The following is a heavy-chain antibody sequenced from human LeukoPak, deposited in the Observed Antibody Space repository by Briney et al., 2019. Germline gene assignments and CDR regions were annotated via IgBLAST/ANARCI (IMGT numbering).Heavy chain of an antibody. D-gene: IGHD3-10*01. J-gene: IGHJ4*02. V-gene: IGHV4-34*12. Sequence: SETLSLTCAVYGGSFSGYYWSWIRQPPGKGLEWIGEIIHSGSTNYNPSLKSRVTISVDTSKNQFSLKLSSVTAADTAVYYCAGSRSITMVRGVPWTDYWGQGTLVTVSS. CDR1: GGSFSGYY. CDR3: AGSRSITMVRGVPWTDY. CDR2: IIHSGST.